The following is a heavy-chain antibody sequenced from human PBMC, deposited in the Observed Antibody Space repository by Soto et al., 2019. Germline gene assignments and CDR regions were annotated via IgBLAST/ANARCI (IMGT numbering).Heavy chain of an antibody. D-gene: IGHD4-17*01. CDR1: GFSFSSHG. CDR2: ISYDGGNK. CDR3: GRDTPGGDYWAGFQY. J-gene: IGHJ4*02. V-gene: IGHV3-30*03. Sequence: QVQLVESGGDVVQPGRSLTLSCLASGFSFSSHGMHWIRQAPGKGLEWLAVISYDGGNKNYADSVRDRFTISRDNSKKRVFLQINSLRPEDTAVYTFGRDTPGGDYWAGFQYWGQGTLVIVPS.